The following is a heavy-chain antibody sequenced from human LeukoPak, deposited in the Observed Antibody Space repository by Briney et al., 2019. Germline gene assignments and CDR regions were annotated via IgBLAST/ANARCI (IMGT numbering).Heavy chain of an antibody. CDR2: ISTSGNT. J-gene: IGHJ4*02. Sequence: PSETLSLTCTVSGGSNSKYYGSWSRQPAGKGLEWIGRISTSGNTNYNPSLKSRVIMSVDTSMNMFALKLSSVTAADTAVYECARQGVATSLDYWGQGTLVTVSS. CDR3: ARQGVATSLDY. V-gene: IGHV4-4*07. CDR1: GGSNSKYY. D-gene: IGHD3-16*01.